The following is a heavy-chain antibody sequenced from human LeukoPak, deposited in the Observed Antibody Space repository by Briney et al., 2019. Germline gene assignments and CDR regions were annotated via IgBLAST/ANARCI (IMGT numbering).Heavy chain of an antibody. CDR3: ARRFQQQLVLGAFDI. CDR2: INPNSDGT. V-gene: IGHV1-2*02. J-gene: IGHJ3*02. CDR1: GYTFTGYY. Sequence: GASVKVSCKASGYTFTGYYMHWVRQAPGQGLEWMGWINPNSDGTNYAQKFQGRVTMTRDTSISTAYMELSRLRSDDTAVYCCARRFQQQLVLGAFDIWGQGTMVTVSS. D-gene: IGHD6-13*01.